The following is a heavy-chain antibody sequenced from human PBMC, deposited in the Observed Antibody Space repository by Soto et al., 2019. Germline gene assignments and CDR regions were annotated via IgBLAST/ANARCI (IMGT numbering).Heavy chain of an antibody. J-gene: IGHJ6*02. D-gene: IGHD3-3*01. CDR1: GFSLNTYW. CDR2: IFPGDSDT. Sequence: PGESLKISCEASGFSLNTYWIAWVRQMPGKGLEWMGAIFPGDSDTRYSPSFQGQVNISADRSISIAYLQWDSLKVSDTGIYYCARQGLPCRSSGYYDAMDVWGRGTTVTVSS. V-gene: IGHV5-51*01. CDR3: ARQGLPCRSSGYYDAMDV.